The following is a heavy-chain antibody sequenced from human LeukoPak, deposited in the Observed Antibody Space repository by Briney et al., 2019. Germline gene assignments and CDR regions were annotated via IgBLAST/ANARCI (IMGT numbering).Heavy chain of an antibody. V-gene: IGHV4-39*01. D-gene: IGHD3-10*01. J-gene: IGHJ5*02. CDR3: ARHDYNAYNWFDP. CDR2: IYYTGST. CDR1: GGSISNRNYH. Sequence: ASETLSLTCTVSGGSISNRNYHWGWIRQLPGKGLEWIGSIYYTGSTYYNPSLKSRVTISVDTSKNQFSLRLSSVTAADTALYYCARHDYNAYNWFDPWGQGTLVTVSS.